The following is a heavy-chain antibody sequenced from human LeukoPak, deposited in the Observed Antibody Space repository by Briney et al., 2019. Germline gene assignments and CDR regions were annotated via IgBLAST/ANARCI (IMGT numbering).Heavy chain of an antibody. D-gene: IGHD3-22*01. Sequence: GGSLRLSCAAPGFTFSSYWMHWVRHAPGKGLVWVSRINSDGRSTSYADSVKGRFTISRDNSKNTLHLQMNSLRAEDTAVYYCARHSSGYYHYDCWGPGTPVTVAS. CDR1: GFTFSSYW. J-gene: IGHJ4*02. CDR3: ARHSSGYYHYDC. CDR2: INSDGRST. V-gene: IGHV3-74*01.